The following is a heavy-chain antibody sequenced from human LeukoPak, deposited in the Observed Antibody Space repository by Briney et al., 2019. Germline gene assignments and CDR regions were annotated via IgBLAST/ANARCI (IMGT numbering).Heavy chain of an antibody. CDR2: ISSSSSYI. D-gene: IGHD6-19*01. J-gene: IGHJ4*02. V-gene: IGHV3-21*01. Sequence: GGSLRLSCAASGFTFSRYWMSWVRQAPGKGLEWVSSISSSSSYIYYADSVKGRFTISRDNAKNSLYLQMNSLRAEDTAVYYCARDRSDRLAVAGTSAFDYWGQGTLVTVSS. CDR3: ARDRSDRLAVAGTSAFDY. CDR1: GFTFSRYW.